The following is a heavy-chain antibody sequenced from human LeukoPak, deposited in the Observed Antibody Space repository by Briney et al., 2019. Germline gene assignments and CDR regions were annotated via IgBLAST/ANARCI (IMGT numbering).Heavy chain of an antibody. D-gene: IGHD3-10*01. CDR1: GFTFSSYG. Sequence: PGRSLRLSCAASGFTFSSYGMHWVRQAPGKGLEWVAVISYDGSNKYYADSVKGRFTISRDNSKNTLYLQMNSLRAEDTAVYYCARVLGRNYGSGSYIGTDVWGQGTTVTVAS. J-gene: IGHJ6*02. CDR2: ISYDGSNK. V-gene: IGHV3-30*03. CDR3: ARVLGRNYGSGSYIGTDV.